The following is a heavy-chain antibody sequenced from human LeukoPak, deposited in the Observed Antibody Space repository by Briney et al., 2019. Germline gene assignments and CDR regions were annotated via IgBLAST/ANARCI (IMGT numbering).Heavy chain of an antibody. CDR2: ISHDAINE. D-gene: IGHD6-6*01. CDR3: AKYSSSSNYYCGLDI. J-gene: IGHJ6*02. V-gene: IGHV3-30*18. Sequence: GGSLRLSCAGSGFAFSTYGIHWVRQAPGKGLEWVAVISHDAINEYYADSVKGRFTISRDNSKNTLYLQMSSLRGEDTAVYYCAKYSSSSNYYCGLDIWGQGTTVTVSS. CDR1: GFAFSTYG.